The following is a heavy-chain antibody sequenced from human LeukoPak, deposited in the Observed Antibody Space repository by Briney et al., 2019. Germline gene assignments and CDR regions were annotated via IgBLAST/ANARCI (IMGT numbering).Heavy chain of an antibody. Sequence: PSETLSLTCTVSGGSVSSGTDHWSWTRQPPGKGLEWIGDINNSGSTNHNPSLKSRVTISVDTSKNQFSLKLSSVTAADTAVYYCARLRGGSSGYAFDIWGQGTMVTVSS. CDR2: INNSGST. CDR1: GGSVSSGTDH. D-gene: IGHD2-15*01. J-gene: IGHJ3*02. V-gene: IGHV4-61*01. CDR3: ARLRGGSSGYAFDI.